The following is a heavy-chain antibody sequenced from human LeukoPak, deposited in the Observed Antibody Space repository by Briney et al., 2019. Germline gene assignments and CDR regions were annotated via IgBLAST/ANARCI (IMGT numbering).Heavy chain of an antibody. CDR2: IYYRGST. Sequence: SETLSLACTVSGGSISSTSYYWGWIRQPPGKGLEWIGTIYYRGSTYYNPSLKSRVTISVDTSKNQFSLKLSSVTAADTAVYYCARHDSSGPYNAFDIWGQGTMVTVSS. CDR1: GGSISSTSYY. J-gene: IGHJ3*02. CDR3: ARHDSSGPYNAFDI. V-gene: IGHV4-39*01. D-gene: IGHD3-22*01.